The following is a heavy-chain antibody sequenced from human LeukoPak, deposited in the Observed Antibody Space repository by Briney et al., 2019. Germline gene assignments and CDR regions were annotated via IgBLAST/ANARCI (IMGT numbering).Heavy chain of an antibody. V-gene: IGHV3-23*01. CDR3: AKVGAYYYDTSAYYPPHFDY. CDR1: GFTFSSYA. CDR2: VSGSGVST. J-gene: IGHJ4*02. D-gene: IGHD3-22*01. Sequence: PGGSLRLSCAASGFTFSSYAMNWVRQAPGKGLEWVASVSGSGVSTYYADSVKGRFTISRVNSKNTLDLQMNSLRAEDTAVYYCAKVGAYYYDTSAYYPPHFDYWGQGTLVTVSS.